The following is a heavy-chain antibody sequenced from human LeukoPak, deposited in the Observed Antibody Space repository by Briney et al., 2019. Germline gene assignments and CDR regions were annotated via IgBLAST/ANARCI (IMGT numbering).Heavy chain of an antibody. Sequence: PSETLSLTCSVSGGSISPYYWSWIRQPPGKGLEWIGYIYYSGSTNYNPSLKSRVTISVDTSKNQFSLKLSSVTAADTAVYYCARHLADSSGRNDAFDIWGQGTMVTVSS. D-gene: IGHD6-19*01. V-gene: IGHV4-59*08. CDR3: ARHLADSSGRNDAFDI. CDR1: GGSISPYY. CDR2: IYYSGST. J-gene: IGHJ3*02.